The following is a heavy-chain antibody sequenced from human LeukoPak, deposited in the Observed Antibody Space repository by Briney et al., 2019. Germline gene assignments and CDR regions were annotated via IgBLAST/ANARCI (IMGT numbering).Heavy chain of an antibody. CDR2: IYYSGST. V-gene: IGHV4-39*07. CDR1: GGSISSSSYY. Sequence: TSETLSLTCTVSGGSISSSSYYWGWIRQPPGKGLEWIGSIYYSGSTYYNPSLKSRVTISVDTSKNQFSLKLSSVTAADTAVYYCARESSPGLYDFWSGYYTPGFDPWGQGTRVTVSS. CDR3: ARESSPGLYDFWSGYYTPGFDP. J-gene: IGHJ5*02. D-gene: IGHD3-3*01.